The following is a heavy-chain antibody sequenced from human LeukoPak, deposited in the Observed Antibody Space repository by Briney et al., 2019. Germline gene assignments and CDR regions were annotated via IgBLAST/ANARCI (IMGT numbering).Heavy chain of an antibody. Sequence: ASVKVSFKASGYTFTDSYMNWVRQAPGQGLEWMGRNHPNSGGTNYAQKFQGRVTMTRDTSISTAYMELSSLKSDDTAVYYCAQDRGDYDFDHWGQGTLVTVSS. CDR1: GYTFTDSY. V-gene: IGHV1-2*02. D-gene: IGHD4-17*01. J-gene: IGHJ4*02. CDR3: AQDRGDYDFDH. CDR2: NHPNSGGT.